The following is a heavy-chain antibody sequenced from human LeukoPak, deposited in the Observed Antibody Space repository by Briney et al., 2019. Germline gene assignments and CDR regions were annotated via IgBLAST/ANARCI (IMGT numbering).Heavy chain of an antibody. V-gene: IGHV4-61*02. J-gene: IGHJ5*02. Sequence: PSETLSLTCTVSGGSISSGSYYWSWIRQPAGKGLEWIGRIYTSGSTNYNPSLKSRVTISVDTSKNQFSLKLSPVTAADTAVYYCARDPLGEAWFDPWGQGTLVTVSS. CDR3: ARDPLGEAWFDP. CDR1: GGSISSGSYY. CDR2: IYTSGST.